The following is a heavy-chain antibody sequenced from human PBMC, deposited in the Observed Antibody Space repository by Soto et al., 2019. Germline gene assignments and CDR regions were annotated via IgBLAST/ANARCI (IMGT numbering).Heavy chain of an antibody. CDR3: AKVESWELLPGYYFDY. CDR1: GFTFSSYA. Sequence: EVQLLESGGGLVQPGGSLRLSCAASGFTFSSYAMSWVRQAPGKGLEWVSAISGSGGSTYYADSVKGRFTISRDNSKNTLYLQMNSLRAEDTAVYYCAKVESWELLPGYYFDYWGQGTLVTVSS. CDR2: ISGSGGST. D-gene: IGHD1-26*01. V-gene: IGHV3-23*01. J-gene: IGHJ4*02.